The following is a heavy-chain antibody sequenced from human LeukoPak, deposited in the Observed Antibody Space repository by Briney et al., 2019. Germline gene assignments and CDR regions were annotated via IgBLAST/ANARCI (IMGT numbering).Heavy chain of an antibody. D-gene: IGHD2-15*01. V-gene: IGHV4-34*01. J-gene: IGHJ5*02. CDR2: INHSGST. CDR1: GGSFSGYY. Sequence: SETLSLTCAVYGGSFSGYYWSWIRQPPGKGLEWIGEINHSGSTNYNPSLKSRVTISVDTSKNQFSLKLSSVTAADTAVYYCARVGTATNWFDPWGQGTLVTASS. CDR3: ARVGTATNWFDP.